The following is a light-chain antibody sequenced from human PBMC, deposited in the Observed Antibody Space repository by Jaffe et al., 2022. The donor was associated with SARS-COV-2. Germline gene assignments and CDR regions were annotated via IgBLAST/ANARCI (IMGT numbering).Light chain of an antibody. Sequence: QSALTQPSSVSGSPGQSITISCTGTSSDVGGYNYVSWYQQYSGKAPKLMIYDVYSRPSGVSTRFSGSKSGDTASLTISGLQAEDEADYYCISYTSSNTWVFGGGTKLTVL. J-gene: IGLJ3*02. CDR3: ISYTSSNTWV. V-gene: IGLV2-14*01. CDR2: DVY. CDR1: SSDVGGYNY.